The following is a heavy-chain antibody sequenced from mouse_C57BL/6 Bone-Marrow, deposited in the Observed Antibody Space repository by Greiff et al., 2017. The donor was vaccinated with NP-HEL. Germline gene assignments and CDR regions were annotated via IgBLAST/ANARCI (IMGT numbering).Heavy chain of an antibody. CDR2: IYPRSGNT. D-gene: IGHD2-5*01. V-gene: IGHV1-81*01. CDR1: GYTFTSYG. Sequence: QVQLKESGAELVRPGASVKLSCKASGYTFTSYGISWVKQRTGQGLEWIGEIYPRSGNTYYNEKFKGKATLTADKSSSTAYMELRSLTSEDSAVYFCARDYSNPYCYAMDYWGQGTSVTVSS. J-gene: IGHJ4*01. CDR3: ARDYSNPYCYAMDY.